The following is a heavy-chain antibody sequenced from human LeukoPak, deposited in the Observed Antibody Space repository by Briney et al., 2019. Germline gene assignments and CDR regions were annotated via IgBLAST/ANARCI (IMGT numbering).Heavy chain of an antibody. V-gene: IGHV3-30*03. CDR1: GFTFSSYN. D-gene: IGHD3-22*01. CDR3: ARDNYYDSSGYYHYYFDY. J-gene: IGHJ4*02. CDR2: ISYDGSNK. Sequence: GGSLRLSCAASGFTFSSYNMNWVRQAPGKGLEWVAVISYDGSNKYYADSVKGRFTISRDNSKNTLYLQMNSLRAEDTAVYYCARDNYYDSSGYYHYYFDYWGQGTLVTVSS.